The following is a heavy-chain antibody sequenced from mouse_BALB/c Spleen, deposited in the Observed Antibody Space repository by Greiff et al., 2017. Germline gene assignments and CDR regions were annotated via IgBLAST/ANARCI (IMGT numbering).Heavy chain of an antibody. J-gene: IGHJ3*01. CDR2: ISSGSSTI. Sequence: EVMLVESGGGLVQPGGSRKLSCAASGFTFSSFGMHWVRQAPEKGLEWVAYISSGSSTIYYADTVKGRFTISRDNPKNTLFLQMTSLRSEDTAMYYCAREEGSTMITHFAYWGQGTLVTVSA. V-gene: IGHV5-17*02. CDR3: AREEGSTMITHFAY. D-gene: IGHD2-4*01. CDR1: GFTFSSFG.